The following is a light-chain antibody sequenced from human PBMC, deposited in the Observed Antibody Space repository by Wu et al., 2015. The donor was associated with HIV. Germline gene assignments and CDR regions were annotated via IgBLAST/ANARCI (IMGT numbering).Light chain of an antibody. J-gene: IGKJ2*01. CDR2: DAS. CDR1: QDISRY. Sequence: DIQMTQSPASLSASIGDRVTITCQASQDISRYLNWYQQKPGKAPKLLISDASNLEAGVPSRLSGSKSGTDFTFTISSLQPEDVATYFXQQFDDFPYTFGQGTKVEIK. V-gene: IGKV1-33*01. CDR3: QQFDDFPYT.